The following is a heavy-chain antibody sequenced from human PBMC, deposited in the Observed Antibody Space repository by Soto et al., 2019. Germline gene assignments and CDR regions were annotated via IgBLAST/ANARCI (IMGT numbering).Heavy chain of an antibody. CDR3: ARTAARFPAPFDY. Sequence: SETLSLTCTVSGGSLSSYYWSWIRQPAGKGLEWIGRIYTSGITNYSPSLMNRVTLSVDTSKNQFSLKLTSVTAADTAVYYCARTAARFPAPFDYWGPGTLVTVSS. CDR2: IYTSGIT. J-gene: IGHJ4*02. V-gene: IGHV4-4*07. CDR1: GGSLSSYY. D-gene: IGHD2-21*01.